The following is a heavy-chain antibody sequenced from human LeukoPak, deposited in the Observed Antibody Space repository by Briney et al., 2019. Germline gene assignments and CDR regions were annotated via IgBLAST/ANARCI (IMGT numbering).Heavy chain of an antibody. CDR2: IYHSGST. D-gene: IGHD3-10*01. V-gene: IGHV4-39*07. CDR1: GGSISSSSYY. CDR3: ARAPRTMVRGVIYAFDI. J-gene: IGHJ3*02. Sequence: SETLSLTCTVSGGSISSSSYYWGWIRQPPGKGLEWIGSIYHSGSTYYNPSLKSRVTISVDTSKNQFSLKLSSVTAADTAVYYCARAPRTMVRGVIYAFDIWGQGTMVTVSS.